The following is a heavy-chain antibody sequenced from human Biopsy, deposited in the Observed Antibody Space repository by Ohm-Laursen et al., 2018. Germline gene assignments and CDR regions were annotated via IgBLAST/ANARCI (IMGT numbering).Heavy chain of an antibody. CDR3: ARVGAGAPSVGYFDY. CDR1: GGSIGSFF. V-gene: IGHV4-59*07. Sequence: SDTLSLTCTVSGGSIGSFFWSWIRQPPGKGLEWIGYIHYSGSTNYNPSLRSRVTISVDRSKNQFSLELSSVTAADPAVYYCARVGAGAPSVGYFDYWGQGALVTVSS. D-gene: IGHD1-26*01. J-gene: IGHJ4*02. CDR2: IHYSGST.